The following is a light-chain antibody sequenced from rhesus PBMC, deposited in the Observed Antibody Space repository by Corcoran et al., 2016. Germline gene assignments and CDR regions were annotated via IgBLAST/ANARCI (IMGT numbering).Light chain of an antibody. CDR2: VAS. CDR3: LQYNSKPFT. CDR1: QGISNY. V-gene: IGKV1-36*01. Sequence: DIQMTQSPSSLSASVGDRVTITCRASQGISNYLSWYKQKTGKAPKGLIYVASSWERGVPSRFSGSGSGTEFPLTISSLQPEYFAVYFCLQYNSKPFTFGPGTKLDIK. J-gene: IGKJ3*01.